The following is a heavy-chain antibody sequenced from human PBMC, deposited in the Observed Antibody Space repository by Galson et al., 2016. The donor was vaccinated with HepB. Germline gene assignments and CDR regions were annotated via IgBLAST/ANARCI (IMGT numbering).Heavy chain of an antibody. CDR3: ARDPHSLDY. J-gene: IGHJ4*02. Sequence: SLRLSCAASGFSTSSYSMNWVRQAPGKGLEWVSYIRSDGGPTHYADYVKGRFTISRDSAKNSLFLQMNSLRDEDTAVYYCARDPHSLDYWGQGTLVTVSS. CDR2: IRSDGGPT. CDR1: GFSTSSYS. D-gene: IGHD2-15*01. V-gene: IGHV3-48*02.